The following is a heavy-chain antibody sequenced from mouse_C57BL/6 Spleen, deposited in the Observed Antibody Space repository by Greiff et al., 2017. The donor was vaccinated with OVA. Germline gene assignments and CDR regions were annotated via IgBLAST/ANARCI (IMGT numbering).Heavy chain of an antibody. CDR1: GYTFTSYW. D-gene: IGHD1-1*01. CDR2: IYPGSGST. J-gene: IGHJ2*01. Sequence: QVQLQQPGAELVKPGASVKMSCKASGYTFTSYWITWVKQRPGQGLEWIGDIYPGSGSTNYNEKFKSKATLTVDTSSSTAYMQLSSLTSEDSAVYDCAREGGTTVVEDYWGQGTTLTVSS. V-gene: IGHV1-55*01. CDR3: AREGGTTVVEDY.